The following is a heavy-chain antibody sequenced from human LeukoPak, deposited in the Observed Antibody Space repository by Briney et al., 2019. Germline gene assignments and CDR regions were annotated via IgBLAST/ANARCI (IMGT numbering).Heavy chain of an antibody. V-gene: IGHV3-30-3*01. CDR3: SSYARGRSGRWFDP. CDR2: ISYDGSNE. D-gene: IGHD2-8*01. J-gene: IGHJ5*02. CDR1: GFTISSYA. Sequence: GGSLRLSCAASGFTISSYAMHWVRQAPGKGLEWVAIISYDGSNEYYADSVKGRFTISRDNSKNTLYLHMNRLTAEDTAVYYCSSYARGRSGRWFDPWGQGTLVTVSS.